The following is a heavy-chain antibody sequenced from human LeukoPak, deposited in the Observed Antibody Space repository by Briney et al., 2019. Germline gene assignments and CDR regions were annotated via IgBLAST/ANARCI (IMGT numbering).Heavy chain of an antibody. CDR3: ARRRSYGFLGGYFDY. CDR1: GFTFSSYA. CDR2: ISGSGGST. Sequence: GGSLRLSCAASGFTFSSYAMSWVRQAPGKGLEWVSAISGSGGSTYYADSVKGRFTISRDNAKNSLYLQMNSLRAEDTAVYYCARRRSYGFLGGYFDYWGQGTLVTVSS. D-gene: IGHD5-18*01. V-gene: IGHV3-23*01. J-gene: IGHJ4*02.